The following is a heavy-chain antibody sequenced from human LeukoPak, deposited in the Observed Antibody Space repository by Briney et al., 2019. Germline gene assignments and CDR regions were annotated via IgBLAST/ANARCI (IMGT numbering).Heavy chain of an antibody. V-gene: IGHV1-69*05. CDR3: ARNIAAAGTELEYYYYMDV. D-gene: IGHD6-13*01. CDR1: GGTFSSYA. Sequence: SVKVSCMASGGTFSSYAISWVRQAPGQGLEWMGGIIPIFGTANYAQKFQGRVTITTDESTSTAYMELSSLRSEDTAVYYCARNIAAAGTELEYYYYMDVWGKGTTVTVSS. CDR2: IIPIFGTA. J-gene: IGHJ6*03.